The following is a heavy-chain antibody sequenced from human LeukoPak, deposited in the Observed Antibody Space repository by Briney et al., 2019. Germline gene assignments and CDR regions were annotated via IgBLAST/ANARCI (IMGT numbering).Heavy chain of an antibody. D-gene: IGHD3-10*01. CDR2: IKQDGSEK. J-gene: IGHJ5*02. CDR3: ARDWRMVRGAINWFDP. CDR1: GFSFNIFS. V-gene: IGHV3-7*01. Sequence: PGGSLRLSCAASGFSFNIFSMSWVRQAPGKGLEWVANIKQDGSEKYYVDSVKGRFTISRDNAKNSLYLQMNSLRAEDTAVYYCARDWRMVRGAINWFDPWGQGTLVTVSS.